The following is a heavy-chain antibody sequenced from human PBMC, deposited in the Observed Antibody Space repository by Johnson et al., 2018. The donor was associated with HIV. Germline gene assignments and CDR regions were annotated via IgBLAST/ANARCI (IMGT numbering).Heavy chain of an antibody. V-gene: IGHV3-30*04. CDR2: ISYDGSNK. CDR3: ATLEYSSSPGGYCAFDI. J-gene: IGHJ3*02. Sequence: QVQLVESGGGVVQPGRSLRLSCAASGFTFSSYAMHWVRQAPGKGLEWVAVISYDGSNKYYADSVKGRFTISRDNSKNTLYLQMNSLRAEDTAVYYCATLEYSSSPGGYCAFDIWGQGTMVTVSS. CDR1: GFTFSSYA. D-gene: IGHD6-6*01.